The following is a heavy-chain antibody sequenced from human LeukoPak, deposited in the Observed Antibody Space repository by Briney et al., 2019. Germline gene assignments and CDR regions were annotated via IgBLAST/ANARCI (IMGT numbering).Heavy chain of an antibody. CDR2: ISSSSSYI. Sequence: PGGCLRLSCAASGFTFSSYSMNWVRQAPGKGLEWVSSISSSSSYIYYADSVKGRFTISRDNAKNSLYLQMNSLRAEDTAVYYCARATVTTIPLHYYGMDVWGKGTTVTASS. J-gene: IGHJ6*04. V-gene: IGHV3-21*01. D-gene: IGHD4-17*01. CDR3: ARATVTTIPLHYYGMDV. CDR1: GFTFSSYS.